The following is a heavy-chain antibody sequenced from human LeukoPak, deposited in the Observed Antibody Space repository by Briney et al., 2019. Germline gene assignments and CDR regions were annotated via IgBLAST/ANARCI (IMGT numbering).Heavy chain of an antibody. CDR3: ARLWFGELLFAAYYYYGMDV. J-gene: IGHJ6*02. CDR1: GFTVSSNY. Sequence: GGSLRLSCAASGFTVSSNYMSWVRQAPGKGLEWVSVIYSGGSTYYADSVKGRFTISRDNSKNTLYLQMNSLRAEDTAVYYCARLWFGELLFAAYYYYGMDVWGQGTTVTVSS. D-gene: IGHD3-10*01. CDR2: IYSGGST. V-gene: IGHV3-66*01.